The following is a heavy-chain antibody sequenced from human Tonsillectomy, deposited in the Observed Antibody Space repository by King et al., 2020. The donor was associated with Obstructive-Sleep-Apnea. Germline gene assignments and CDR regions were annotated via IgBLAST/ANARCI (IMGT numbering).Heavy chain of an antibody. CDR1: GYSISAGYY. D-gene: IGHD3-22*01. CDR3: ARDRDLYYYDTSGDKYGMDV. V-gene: IGHV4-38-2*02. Sequence: VQLQESGPGLVKSSETLSLTCIVSGYSISAGYYWGWIRQPPGKGLEWIGNIHHSGSTNYNPSLKSRVTISVDTSKNQFSLNLSSVTAADTAVYYCARDRDLYYYDTSGDKYGMDVWGKGTTVTVSS. J-gene: IGHJ6*04. CDR2: IHHSGST.